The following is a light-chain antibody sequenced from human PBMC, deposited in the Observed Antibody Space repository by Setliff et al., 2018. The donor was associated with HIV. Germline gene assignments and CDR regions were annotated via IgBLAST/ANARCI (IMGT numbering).Light chain of an antibody. V-gene: IGLV1-44*01. Sequence: QSVLTQPPSASGSPGQRVTVSCSGSSSNIGRSPVGHRYQQLPGTTPKLLIYSDHQRPSGVPDRFSGSTSGTSASLAISGLQSEDEADYYCSSWDYSLNAYVFGTGTKVTV. CDR3: SSWDYSLNAYV. J-gene: IGLJ1*01. CDR1: SSNIGRSP. CDR2: SDH.